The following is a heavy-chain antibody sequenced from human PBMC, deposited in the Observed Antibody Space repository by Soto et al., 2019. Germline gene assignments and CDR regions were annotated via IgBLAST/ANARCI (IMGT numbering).Heavy chain of an antibody. J-gene: IGHJ3*02. CDR3: AKESWKGGPYDAFDI. D-gene: IGHD1-1*01. Sequence: SETLSLTCTVSGGPISSGGYYWNWIRQHPGKGLEWIGYIFYSGSTYYNPSLKSRVTISVDMSKNQFSLRLSSVTAADTAVYYCAKESWKGGPYDAFDIWGQGTMVTVSS. V-gene: IGHV4-31*03. CDR2: IFYSGST. CDR1: GGPISSGGYY.